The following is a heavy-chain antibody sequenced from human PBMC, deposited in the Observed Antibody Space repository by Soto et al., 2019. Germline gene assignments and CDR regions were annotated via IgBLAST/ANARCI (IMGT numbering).Heavy chain of an antibody. D-gene: IGHD2-21*02. V-gene: IGHV4-30-4*01. J-gene: IGHJ6*02. CDR3: ARGGSCGGDCYPYYYYGMDV. CDR2: IYYSGST. Sequence: SETLSLTCTVSGGSINSGDYYWSWIRQPPGKGLEWIGYIYYSGSTYYNPSLKSRVTISVDTSKNQFSLKLSSVTAADTAVYYCARGGSCGGDCYPYYYYGMDVWGQGTTVTVSS. CDR1: GGSINSGDYY.